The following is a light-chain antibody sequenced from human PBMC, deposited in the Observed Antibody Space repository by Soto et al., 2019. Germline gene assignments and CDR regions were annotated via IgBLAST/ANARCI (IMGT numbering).Light chain of an antibody. V-gene: IGLV2-18*01. CDR2: EVS. CDR1: SSDVGSYNR. CDR3: SLYTSSSTSWV. J-gene: IGLJ3*02. Sequence: QSALTQPPSVSGSPGQSVTISCTGTSSDVGSYNRVSWYQQPPGTAPKLMIYEVSNRTSGVPDRFSGSKSGNTASLTISGLQAEDEADYYCSLYTSSSTSWVFGGGTKLTVL.